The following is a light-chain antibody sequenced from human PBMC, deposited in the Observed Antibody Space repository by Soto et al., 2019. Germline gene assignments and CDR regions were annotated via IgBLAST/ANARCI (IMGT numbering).Light chain of an antibody. J-gene: IGKJ3*01. V-gene: IGKV1-8*01. CDR3: QQYYSYPRG. Sequence: AIRMTQSPSSFSASTGDRVTITCRASQGISSYLAWYQQKPGKAPKFLIYAASTLQSGVPSRFSGSGSGTDFTLTISCLQSEDFATYYCQQYYSYPRGFGPGTKVDIK. CDR1: QGISSY. CDR2: AAS.